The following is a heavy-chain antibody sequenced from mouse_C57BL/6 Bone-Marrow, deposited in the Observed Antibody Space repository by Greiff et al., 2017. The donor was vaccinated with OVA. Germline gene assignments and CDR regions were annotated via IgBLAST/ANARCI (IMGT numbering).Heavy chain of an antibody. J-gene: IGHJ3*01. CDR1: GFTFSDYG. CDR2: ICHLAYSI. V-gene: IGHV5-15*01. CDR3: ARGDYSTRFAY. D-gene: IGHD2-5*01. Sequence: EVMLVESGGGLVQPGGSLKLSCAASGFTFSDYGMAWVRQTPRQGPEWVAFICHLAYSIYYADTVTGQFTISRENAKNTLYLEMSSLRSEDTAMYYGARGDYSTRFAYWGQGTLVTVSA.